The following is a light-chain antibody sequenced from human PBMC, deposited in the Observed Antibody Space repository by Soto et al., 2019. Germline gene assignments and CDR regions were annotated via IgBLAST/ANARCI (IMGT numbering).Light chain of an antibody. CDR3: LLYSGAAHVWV. V-gene: IGLV7-43*01. Sequence: QAVATQEPSLTVSPGGTVTLTCASSAGPVTSGYYPNWFQQKPGQAPRSLIYGTSNKHSWTPARFSGSLLGGKAALTLSGVQPEDEADYYCLLYSGAAHVWVFGGGTKLTVL. CDR1: AGPVTSGYY. J-gene: IGLJ3*02. CDR2: GTS.